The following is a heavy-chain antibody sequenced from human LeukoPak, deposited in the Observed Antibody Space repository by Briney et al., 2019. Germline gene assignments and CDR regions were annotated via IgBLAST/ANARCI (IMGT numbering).Heavy chain of an antibody. J-gene: IGHJ4*02. D-gene: IGHD3-22*01. CDR1: GFTFSNYA. CDR2: ISGNGDST. CDR3: AVYTYYYDSSGHYPDY. Sequence: GGSLRLSCAASGFTFSNYAMSWVRQAPGKGLEWVSGISGNGDSTYYAASVKGRFTVSRDNSNNMLRLQLNSLRAEDTAVFYCAVYTYYYDSSGHYPDYWGQGTLVTVSS. V-gene: IGHV3-23*01.